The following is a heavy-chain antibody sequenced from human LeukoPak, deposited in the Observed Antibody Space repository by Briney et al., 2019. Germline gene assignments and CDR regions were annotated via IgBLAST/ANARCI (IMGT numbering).Heavy chain of an antibody. D-gene: IGHD3-9*01. J-gene: IGHJ1*01. CDR1: GGSFSGHY. CDR2: MNHSGST. CDR3: ARGHTYYDFLTGYYSFAYFQH. V-gene: IGHV4-34*01. Sequence: KPSETLSLTCVVYGGSFSGHYWSWIRQPPGKGLEWIGEMNHSGSTNYNPSLKSRVTISVDTSKNQFSLKLSSVTAADTAVYYCARGHTYYDFLTGYYSFAYFQHWGRGTLVTVSS.